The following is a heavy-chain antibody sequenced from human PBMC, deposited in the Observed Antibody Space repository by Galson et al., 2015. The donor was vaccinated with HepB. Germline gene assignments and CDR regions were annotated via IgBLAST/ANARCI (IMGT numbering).Heavy chain of an antibody. CDR1: GGTFSSYA. J-gene: IGHJ3*01. V-gene: IGHV1-69*06. CDR2: IVPIFGTP. Sequence: SVKVSCKASGGTFSSYAINWVRQAPGQGLEWMGGIVPIFGTPNYAQKFQGRVTINADTSTSTAYMEVSSLRSEDTAIYFCARVNHDYGNYVRALDFWGQGTMVIVSS. D-gene: IGHD4-11*01. CDR3: ARVNHDYGNYVRALDF.